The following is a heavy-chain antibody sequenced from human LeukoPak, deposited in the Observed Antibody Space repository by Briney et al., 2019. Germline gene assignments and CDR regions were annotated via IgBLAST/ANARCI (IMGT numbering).Heavy chain of an antibody. D-gene: IGHD3-10*01. J-gene: IGHJ4*02. Sequence: SETLSLTCTVSGGSISSYYWSWIRQPPGKGLVWIGYIYYSGSTNYNPSLKSRVTISVDTSKNQFSLKLSSVTAADTAVYYCAHYGSGRVFGYWGQGTLVTVSS. CDR1: GGSISSYY. V-gene: IGHV4-59*01. CDR3: AHYGSGRVFGY. CDR2: IYYSGST.